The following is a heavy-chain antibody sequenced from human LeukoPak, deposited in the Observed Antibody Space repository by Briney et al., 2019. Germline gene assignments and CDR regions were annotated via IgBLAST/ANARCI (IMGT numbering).Heavy chain of an antibody. V-gene: IGHV3-21*01. CDR3: ATAYCSGGSCYLTRFDY. J-gene: IGHJ4*02. CDR1: GFTFNNYS. CDR2: ISSSSSYI. Sequence: GGSLRLSCAASGFTFNNYSMNWVRQAPGKGLEWVSSISSSSSYIYYADSVKGRFTISRDSAKNSLYLQMNSLRAEDTAVYYCATAYCSGGSCYLTRFDYWGQGTPVTVSS. D-gene: IGHD2-15*01.